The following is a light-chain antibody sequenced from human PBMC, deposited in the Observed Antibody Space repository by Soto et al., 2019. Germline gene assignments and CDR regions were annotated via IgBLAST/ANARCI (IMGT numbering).Light chain of an antibody. CDR1: QSVSSY. CDR3: QQRSTGGDT. V-gene: IGKV3-11*01. CDR2: DAS. Sequence: EIVLTQSPATLSLSPGERATLSCRASQSVSSYLAWYQQKPGQAPRLLIYDASNRATGIPARFSGSGSGTDFTLTISSLEPEDFAVYYCQQRSTGGDTFGQGTRLEIK. J-gene: IGKJ5*01.